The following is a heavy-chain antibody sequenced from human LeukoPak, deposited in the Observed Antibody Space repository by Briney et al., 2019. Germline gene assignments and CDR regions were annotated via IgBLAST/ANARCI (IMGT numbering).Heavy chain of an antibody. CDR1: GHLISVYT. Sequence: PGGPLTLFCVVSGHLISVYTATWARQPRGKGVQWLAYMCQDRSEDYYVAVVRGLFTISRDNARESLYLQMNSLRADDTAEYYCAIPSSYGGSRYYHAYWGQGTLVSVSS. D-gene: IGHD3-22*01. CDR3: AIPSSYGGSRYYHAY. CDR2: MCQDRSED. V-gene: IGHV3-7*01. J-gene: IGHJ4*02.